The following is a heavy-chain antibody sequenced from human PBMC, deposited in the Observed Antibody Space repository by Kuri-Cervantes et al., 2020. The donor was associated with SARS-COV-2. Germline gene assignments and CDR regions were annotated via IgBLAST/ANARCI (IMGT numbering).Heavy chain of an antibody. D-gene: IGHD6-6*01. V-gene: IGHV3-13*01. Sequence: ETLSLTCAASGFTFSSYDMHWVRQATGKGLEWVSAIGTAGDTYYPGSVKGRFTISRENAKNSLYLQMNSLRAGDTAVYYCAGSIAARPIYFQHWGQGTLVTVSS. CDR2: IGTAGDT. CDR3: AGSIAARPIYFQH. J-gene: IGHJ1*01. CDR1: GFTFSSYD.